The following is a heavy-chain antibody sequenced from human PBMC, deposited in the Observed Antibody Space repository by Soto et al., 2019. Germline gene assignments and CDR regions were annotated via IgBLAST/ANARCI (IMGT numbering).Heavy chain of an antibody. CDR1: GFTFSNYG. D-gene: IGHD1-1*01. Sequence: XGSLQLSCRTSGFTFSNYGMSWVRQAPGKGLEWVSGISGSGTSTYYADSVKGRFAISRDNLKNTLYLQINSLRVEDTALYYCASMEGPTAYYYAMDVWGQGTTVTVSS. V-gene: IGHV3-23*01. CDR3: ASMEGPTAYYYAMDV. CDR2: ISGSGTST. J-gene: IGHJ6*02.